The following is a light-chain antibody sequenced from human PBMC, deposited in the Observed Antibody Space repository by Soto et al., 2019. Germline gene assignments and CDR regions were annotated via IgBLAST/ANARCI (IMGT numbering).Light chain of an antibody. Sequence: DIQMTQSPSTLSASVGDRVTITCRASQSIGSWLAWYQQKPGKAPKLLIYDASSLESGVPSRFSGSGSGTEFTLTINSLQPDDFATYYCQQYNSYPWTFGQGTKV. CDR3: QQYNSYPWT. V-gene: IGKV1-5*01. CDR2: DAS. J-gene: IGKJ1*01. CDR1: QSIGSW.